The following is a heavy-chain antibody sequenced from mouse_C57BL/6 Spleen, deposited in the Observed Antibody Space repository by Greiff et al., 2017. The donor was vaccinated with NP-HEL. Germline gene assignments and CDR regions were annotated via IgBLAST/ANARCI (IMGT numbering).Heavy chain of an antibody. CDR3: ARRYDYDLYFDD. CDR1: GYTFPDYN. D-gene: IGHD2-4*01. J-gene: IGHJ2*01. V-gene: IGHV1-18*01. CDR2: INPNHGGT. Sequence: VKLQESGPELVKPGASVKIPCKASGYTFPDYNMDWVTQSHGTILALIGDINPNHGGTIYNQQFKGQATLTVDKSSSTAYMELRSLTSEDTAVYYCARRYDYDLYFDDWGQGTTLTVSS.